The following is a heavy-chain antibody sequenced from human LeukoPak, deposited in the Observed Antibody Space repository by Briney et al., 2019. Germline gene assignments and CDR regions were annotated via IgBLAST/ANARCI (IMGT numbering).Heavy chain of an antibody. V-gene: IGHV3-66*01. D-gene: IGHD3-9*01. J-gene: IGHJ4*02. Sequence: GGSLRLSCAASGFTVSSNYMSWVRQAPGKGLEWVSVIYSGGSTYYADSVKGRFTISRDNSKNTLYLQMNSLRAEDTAVYYCARGRYDILTGSSDYWGQGTLVTVSS. CDR2: IYSGGST. CDR1: GFTVSSNY. CDR3: ARGRYDILTGSSDY.